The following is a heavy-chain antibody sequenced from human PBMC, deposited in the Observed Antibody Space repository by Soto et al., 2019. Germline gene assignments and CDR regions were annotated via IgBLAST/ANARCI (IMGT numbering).Heavy chain of an antibody. D-gene: IGHD6-6*01. V-gene: IGHV4-34*01. J-gene: IGHJ4*02. CDR1: GGSFSGYY. CDR2: INHSGST. Sequence: PSETLSLTCAVYGGSFSGYYWSWIRQPPGKGLEWIGEINHSGSTNYNPSLKSRVTISVDTSKSQFSLKLSSVTAADTAVYYCARVKRSSFWDLFFDFWGRGTLVTVSS. CDR3: ARVKRSSFWDLFFDF.